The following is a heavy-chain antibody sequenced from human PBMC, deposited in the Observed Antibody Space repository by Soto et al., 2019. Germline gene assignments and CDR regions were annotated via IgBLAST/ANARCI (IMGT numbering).Heavy chain of an antibody. CDR1: GGTFSSYS. Sequence: QVQLVQSGAEVKKPGSSVKVSCKASGGTFSSYSINWVRQAPGQGLEWMGEIIPIFGTANYAQKFQGRVTITADESTSTAYMDLSSLRPEYTAVYYFSRDGGRHPGGIDYWGKGTLVTVSS. CDR2: IIPIFGTA. J-gene: IGHJ4*02. D-gene: IGHD1-26*01. V-gene: IGHV1-69*01. CDR3: SRDGGRHPGGIDY.